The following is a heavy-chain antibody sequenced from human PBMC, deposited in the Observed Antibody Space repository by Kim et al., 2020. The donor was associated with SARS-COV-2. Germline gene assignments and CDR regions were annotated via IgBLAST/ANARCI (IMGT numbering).Heavy chain of an antibody. CDR3: AKGRSGSYYSAEYFQH. V-gene: IGHV3-30*18. D-gene: IGHD1-26*01. J-gene: IGHJ1*01. CDR2: ISYDGSNK. Sequence: GGSLRLSCAASGFTFSSYGMHWVRQAPGKGLEWVAVISYDGSNKYYADSVKGRFTISRDNSKNTLYLQMNSLRAEDTAVYYCAKGRSGSYYSAEYFQHWGQGTLVTVSS. CDR1: GFTFSSYG.